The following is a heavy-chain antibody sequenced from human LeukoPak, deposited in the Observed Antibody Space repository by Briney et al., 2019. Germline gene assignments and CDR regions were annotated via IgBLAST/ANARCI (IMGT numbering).Heavy chain of an antibody. CDR3: ARDSENTMVRGVIIGGFVY. CDR2: SSAYNGNT. CDR1: GYTFNSYG. D-gene: IGHD3-10*01. J-gene: IGHJ4*02. V-gene: IGHV1-18*01. Sequence: ASVKVSCKASGYTFNSYGISWVRQAPGQGLEWMGWSSAYNGNTNYAQKLQGRVTMTTDTSTSTAYMELRSLRSDDTAVYYCARDSENTMVRGVIIGGFVYWGQGTLVTVSS.